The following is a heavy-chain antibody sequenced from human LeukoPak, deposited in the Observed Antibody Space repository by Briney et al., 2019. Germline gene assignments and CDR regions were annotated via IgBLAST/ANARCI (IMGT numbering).Heavy chain of an antibody. J-gene: IGHJ6*02. V-gene: IGHV3-23*01. D-gene: IGHD3-10*01. CDR2: ISGSGGST. CDR3: ARDPVGFGELHYGMDV. CDR1: GFTFSSYA. Sequence: GGSLRLSCAASGFTFSSYAMSWVRQAPGKGLEWVSAISGSGGSTYYADSVKGRFTISRDNSKNTLYLQMNSLRAEDTAVYYCARDPVGFGELHYGMDVWGQGTTVTVSS.